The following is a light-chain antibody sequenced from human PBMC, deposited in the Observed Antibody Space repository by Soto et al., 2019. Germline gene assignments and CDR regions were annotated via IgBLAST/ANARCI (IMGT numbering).Light chain of an antibody. CDR2: KAS. J-gene: IGKJ4*01. CDR3: QQYNSSPLT. Sequence: DIQMTQSPSTLSASVGDRVTITCPASQSISSWLAWYQQKPGKAPKPLIYKASSLESGAPSRFSGSGSGTEFTLTISSLQPDDLATYYCQQYNSSPLTFGGGTKVESK. CDR1: QSISSW. V-gene: IGKV1-5*03.